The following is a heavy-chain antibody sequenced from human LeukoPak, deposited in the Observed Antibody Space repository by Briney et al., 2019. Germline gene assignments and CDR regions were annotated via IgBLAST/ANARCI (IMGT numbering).Heavy chain of an antibody. CDR2: ISYDGSNK. Sequence: GGSLRLSCAASGFTFSSYGMHWVRQAPGKGLEWVAVISYDGSNKYYADSVKGRFTISRDNSKNTLYLQMNSLRAEDTAVYYCAKSYGGNSGLDYWGQGTLVTVSS. CDR3: AKSYGGNSGLDY. D-gene: IGHD4-23*01. V-gene: IGHV3-30*18. CDR1: GFTFSSYG. J-gene: IGHJ4*02.